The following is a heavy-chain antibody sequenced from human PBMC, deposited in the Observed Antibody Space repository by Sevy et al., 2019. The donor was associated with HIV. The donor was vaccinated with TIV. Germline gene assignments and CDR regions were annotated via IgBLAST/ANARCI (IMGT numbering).Heavy chain of an antibody. CDR2: ISWDASNK. J-gene: IGHJ4*02. D-gene: IGHD7-27*01. CDR3: AKRTIAGDHFDY. V-gene: IGHV3-30*18. CDR1: GFTFSGYC. Sequence: GGSLRLSFAGSGFTFSGYCMHWVRQAPGKGLEWLAVISWDASNKYYADSVKGRFTISRDNSKNTLYLQMNSLRAEDTAVYYCAKRTIAGDHFDYWGQGTLVTVSS.